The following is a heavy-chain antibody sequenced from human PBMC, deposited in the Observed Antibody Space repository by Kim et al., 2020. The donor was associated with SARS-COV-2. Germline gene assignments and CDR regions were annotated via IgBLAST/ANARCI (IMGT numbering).Heavy chain of an antibody. CDR2: ISSNGGST. V-gene: IGHV3-64D*09. Sequence: GGSLRLSCSASGFTFSSYAMHWVCQAPGKGLEYVSAISSNGGSTYYADSVKGRFTISRDNSKNTLYLQMSSLRAEDTAVYYCVKDFGYYYDSGGYLDYWGQGTLVTVSS. J-gene: IGHJ4*02. CDR3: VKDFGYYYDSGGYLDY. D-gene: IGHD3-22*01. CDR1: GFTFSSYA.